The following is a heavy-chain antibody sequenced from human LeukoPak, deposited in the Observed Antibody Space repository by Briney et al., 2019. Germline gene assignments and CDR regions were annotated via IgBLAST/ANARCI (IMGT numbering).Heavy chain of an antibody. D-gene: IGHD3-10*01. Sequence: GGSLRLSCAASGFTFSNFGMRWVRQAPGKGLEWVAAISGSGGSTYYADSVKGRFTISRDNTKNTLYLQMNSLRAEDTAVYYCAKVGYNYGSVSYYAPPDDAFDIWRGETIVTVSS. J-gene: IGHJ3*02. CDR2: ISGSGGST. CDR3: AKVGYNYGSVSYYAPPDDAFDI. V-gene: IGHV3-23*01. CDR1: GFTFSNFG.